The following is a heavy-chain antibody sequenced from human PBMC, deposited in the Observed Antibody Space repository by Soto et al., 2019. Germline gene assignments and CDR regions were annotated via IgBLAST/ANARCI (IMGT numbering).Heavy chain of an antibody. CDR2: TYYRSKWYN. CDR3: ARYRGDPTLAFDI. CDR1: GDSVSSDSAA. Sequence: PSQTLSLTCVISGDSVSSDSAAWNWIRQSPSRGLEWLGRTYYRSKWYNDYAVSVKSRITINPDTSKNQFPLRLSSVTAADTAIYYCARYRGDPTLAFDIWGQGTMVTVSS. J-gene: IGHJ3*02. D-gene: IGHD2-21*01. V-gene: IGHV6-1*01.